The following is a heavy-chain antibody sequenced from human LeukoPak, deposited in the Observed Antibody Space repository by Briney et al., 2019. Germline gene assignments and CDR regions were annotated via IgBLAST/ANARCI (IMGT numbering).Heavy chain of an antibody. V-gene: IGHV1-18*01. CDR1: GFTFTSFG. CDR2: ISAYNGNT. CDR3: ARDILGRSNGGSNYFGMEV. D-gene: IGHD2-15*01. J-gene: IGHJ6*02. Sequence: ASVKVSCKASGFTFTSFGFSWVRQAPGQGLEWMGWISAYNGNTNYAQNLQGRVTMTTDASTSTVYMELRSLRSDDTAVYYCARDILGRSNGGSNYFGMEVWGQGTTVTVSS.